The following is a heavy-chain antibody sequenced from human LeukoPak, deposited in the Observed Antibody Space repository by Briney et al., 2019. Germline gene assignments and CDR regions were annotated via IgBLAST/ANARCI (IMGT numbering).Heavy chain of an antibody. CDR3: AILFVPAAISNWFDP. D-gene: IGHD2-2*01. V-gene: IGHV3-48*01. Sequence: GGSLRLSCAASGFTFSSYSMNWVRQAPGKGLEWVSYISSSSSTIYYAASVKGRFTISRDNAKNSLYLQMNSLRAEDTAVYYCAILFVPAAISNWFDPWGKGTLVTVSS. CDR1: GFTFSSYS. J-gene: IGHJ5*02. CDR2: ISSSSSTI.